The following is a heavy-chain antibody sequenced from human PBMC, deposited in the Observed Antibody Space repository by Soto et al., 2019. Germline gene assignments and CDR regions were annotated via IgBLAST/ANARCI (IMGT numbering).Heavy chain of an antibody. CDR3: AREKWGNYYYYGMDV. J-gene: IGHJ6*02. V-gene: IGHV3-30-3*01. Sequence: GGSLRLSCAASGFTFSSYAMHWVRQAPGKGLEWVAVISYDGSNKYYAASVKGRFTISRDNSKNTLYLQMNSLRAEDTAVYYCAREKWGNYYYYGMDVWGQGTTVTVSS. CDR1: GFTFSSYA. CDR2: ISYDGSNK. D-gene: IGHD7-27*01.